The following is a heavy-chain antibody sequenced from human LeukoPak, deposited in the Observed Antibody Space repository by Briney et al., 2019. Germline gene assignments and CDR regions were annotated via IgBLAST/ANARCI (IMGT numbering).Heavy chain of an antibody. D-gene: IGHD6-13*01. J-gene: IGHJ4*02. V-gene: IGHV3-30*14. CDR3: ARAVSSSWHTFDY. CDR2: ISYDGSNE. Sequence: GGSLRLSCAASGFTFSNYPMHWVRQAPGKGLEWVTIISYDGSNEYYADSVKGRFTISRDNSKNTLYLQMNGLRADDTAVYYCARAVSSSWHTFDYWGQGTLVTVSS. CDR1: GFTFSNYP.